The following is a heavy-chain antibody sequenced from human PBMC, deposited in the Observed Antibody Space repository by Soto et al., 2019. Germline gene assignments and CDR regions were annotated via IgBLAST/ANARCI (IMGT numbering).Heavy chain of an antibody. V-gene: IGHV4-4*02. D-gene: IGHD6-13*01. Sequence: PSETLSLTCAVSGGSISSSYWWSWVRQPPGKGLEWIGEIYHSGSANYNPSLKSRVTISVDNSKNQFSLKLSSVTAADTAVYYCARYIAASGTYCYDYCGEGTLVTVSS. CDR1: GGSISSSYW. J-gene: IGHJ4*02. CDR2: IYHSGSA. CDR3: ARYIAASGTYCYDY.